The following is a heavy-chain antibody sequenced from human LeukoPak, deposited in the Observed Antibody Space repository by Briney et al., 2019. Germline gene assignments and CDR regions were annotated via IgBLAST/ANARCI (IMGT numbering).Heavy chain of an antibody. J-gene: IGHJ4*02. V-gene: IGHV3-53*01. Sequence: GGSLRLSCAASGFTVSNNYMSWVRQAPGKGLEWVSLIYSGGSTHYADSVKGRFTISRDDSKNTLYLQMNSLRADDTAVYYCAKDLGRYRNNFFDYWGQGNLVTVSS. CDR1: GFTVSNNY. D-gene: IGHD1-26*01. CDR3: AKDLGRYRNNFFDY. CDR2: IYSGGST.